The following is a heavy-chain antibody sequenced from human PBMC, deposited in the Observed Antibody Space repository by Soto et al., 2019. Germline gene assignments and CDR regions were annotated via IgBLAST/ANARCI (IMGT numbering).Heavy chain of an antibody. V-gene: IGHV1-58*01. J-gene: IGHJ6*02. D-gene: IGHD1-1*01. CDR2: IVVGSGNT. Sequence: SVKVSCKASGFTFTSSAVQWVRQARGQRLEWIGWIVVGSGNTNYAQKFQERVTITRDMSTSTAYMELSSLRSEDTAVYYCAAELERRYYYYGMDVWGQGTTVTVS. CDR1: GFTFTSSA. CDR3: AAELERRYYYYGMDV.